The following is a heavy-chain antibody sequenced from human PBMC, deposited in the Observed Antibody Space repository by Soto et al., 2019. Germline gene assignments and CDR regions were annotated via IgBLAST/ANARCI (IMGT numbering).Heavy chain of an antibody. CDR1: GYIFNNYG. CDR2: IYSKEGKI. V-gene: IGHV1-18*01. CDR3: ARDIDYDIDY. D-gene: IGHD4-17*01. J-gene: IGHJ4*02. Sequence: QVQLVQSGAEVQKPGASVKVSCKASGYIFNNYGISWVRQAPGQGLEWMGWIYSKEGKINFAQKVQGRVTMTTDTSTSTAYIELSSLRFDDSAVYFCARDIDYDIDYWGQGTLVTVSS.